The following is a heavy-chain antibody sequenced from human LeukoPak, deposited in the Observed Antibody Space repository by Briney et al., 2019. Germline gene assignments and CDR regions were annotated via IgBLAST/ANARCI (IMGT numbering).Heavy chain of an antibody. CDR1: GYTFNTYA. CDR3: AKTLPARTFFDY. J-gene: IGHJ4*02. D-gene: IGHD1-14*01. CDR2: VSAYNGNT. V-gene: IGHV1-18*01. Sequence: ASVKVSCKASGYTFNTYAVSWVRQAPGQGLEWMGWVSAYNGNTKYAEALEGRVTMTTDRSTSTAYLELRNLSSGDTAVYYCAKTLPARTFFDYWGQGTPVTVSS.